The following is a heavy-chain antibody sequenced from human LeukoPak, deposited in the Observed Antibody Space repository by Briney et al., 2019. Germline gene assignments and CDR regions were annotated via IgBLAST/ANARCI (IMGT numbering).Heavy chain of an antibody. V-gene: IGHV1-2*02. CDR3: ARDNSLLWFGELGTWFDP. Sequence: ASVKVSCKASGYTFTGYYMHWVRQAPGQGLEWMGWINPNSGGTNYAQKFQGRVTMTRDTSISTAYMELSRLRSDDTAVYYCARDNSLLWFGELGTWFDPWGQGTLVTVSS. J-gene: IGHJ5*02. D-gene: IGHD3-10*01. CDR1: GYTFTGYY. CDR2: INPNSGGT.